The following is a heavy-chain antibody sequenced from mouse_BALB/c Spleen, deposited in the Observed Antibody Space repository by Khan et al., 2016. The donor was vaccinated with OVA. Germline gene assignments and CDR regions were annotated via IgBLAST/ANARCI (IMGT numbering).Heavy chain of an antibody. CDR3: ARNWVGGLAY. D-gene: IGHD4-1*01. J-gene: IGHJ4*01. CDR1: GFTFSTYG. V-gene: IGHV5-6*01. Sequence: EVELVEPGGDLVKPGASVKLSCTASGFTFSTYGMYWVRQTPDKRLEWVATISRGGTYTNYPESVKDRSTFSTDNAKSTLYMQLSSLRSEGTAVYHCARNWVGGLAYWGQGTSVTVSA. CDR2: ISRGGTYT.